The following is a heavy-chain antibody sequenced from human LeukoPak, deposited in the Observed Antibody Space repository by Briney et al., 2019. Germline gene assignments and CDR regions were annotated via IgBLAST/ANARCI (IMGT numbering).Heavy chain of an antibody. D-gene: IGHD3-10*01. CDR3: ARDLSGSLYFDY. CDR1: GASISPYY. Sequence: SETLSLTCSVCGASISPYYWNWIRQPAGKGLEWIGRLYPSGSSNYNPSLKSRVSISVGTSNNQFSLRVTSVTAADTAIYYCARDLSGSLYFDYWGQGILVTVSA. V-gene: IGHV4-4*07. CDR2: LYPSGSS. J-gene: IGHJ4*02.